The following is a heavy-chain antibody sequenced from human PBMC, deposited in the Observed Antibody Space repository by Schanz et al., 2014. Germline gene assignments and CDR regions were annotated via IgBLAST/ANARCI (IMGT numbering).Heavy chain of an antibody. V-gene: IGHV3-66*01. J-gene: IGHJ4*02. CDR2: IYSGGDT. Sequence: EVQLVESGGGLVQPGRSLRLSCAASGFTFDNYAMHWVRQAPGKGLEWVSLIYSGGDTNYAGSVKGRFTISRDGSKNTLYLQMNSLRAEDTAVYYCARKTDSSGTGDYWGQGTLVTVSS. CDR3: ARKTDSSGTGDY. D-gene: IGHD6-19*01. CDR1: GFTFDNYA.